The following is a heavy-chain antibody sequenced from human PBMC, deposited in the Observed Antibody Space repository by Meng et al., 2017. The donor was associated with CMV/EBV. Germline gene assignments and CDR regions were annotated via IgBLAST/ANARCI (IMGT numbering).Heavy chain of an antibody. CDR1: GFTFSSYS. V-gene: IGHV3-33*06. CDR2: IWYDGSNK. CDR3: AKDLGGRYFDY. D-gene: IGHD3-10*01. J-gene: IGHJ4*02. Sequence: LSGAASGFTFSSYSMRWVRQAPGRGLEWVAVIWYDGSNKYYADSVKGRFTISRDNSKNTLYLQMNSLRAEDTAVYYCAKDLGGRYFDYWGQGTLVTVSS.